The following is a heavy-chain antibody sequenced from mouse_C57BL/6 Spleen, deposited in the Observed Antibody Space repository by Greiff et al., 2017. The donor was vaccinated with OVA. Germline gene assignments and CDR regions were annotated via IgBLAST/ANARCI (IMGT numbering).Heavy chain of an antibody. J-gene: IGHJ4*01. V-gene: IGHV1-54*01. CDR1: GYAFTNYL. D-gene: IGHD2-14*01. CDR3: AREVLGAMGY. CDR2: INPGGGGT. Sequence: QVQLKESGAELVRPGTSVKVSCKASGYAFTNYLIEWVKQRPGQGLEWIGVINPGGGGTNYNEKFKGKATLTADKSSSTAYMQLSSLTSEDSAVYFCAREVLGAMGYWGQGTSVTVSS.